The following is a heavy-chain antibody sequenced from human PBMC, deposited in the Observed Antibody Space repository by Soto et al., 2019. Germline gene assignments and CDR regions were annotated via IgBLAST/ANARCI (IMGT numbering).Heavy chain of an antibody. CDR2: INAGNGNT. D-gene: IGHD2-21*02. J-gene: IGHJ4*02. V-gene: IGHV1-3*01. Sequence: ASVKVSCKASGYTFTSYAMHWVRQAPGQRLEWMGWINAGNGNTKYSQKFQGRVTITRDTSASTAHMELSSPRSEDTAVYYCARSIVVVTALDYWGQGTLVTVS. CDR1: GYTFTSYA. CDR3: ARSIVVVTALDY.